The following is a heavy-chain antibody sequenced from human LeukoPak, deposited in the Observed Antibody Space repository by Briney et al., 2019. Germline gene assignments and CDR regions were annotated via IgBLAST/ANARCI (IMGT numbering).Heavy chain of an antibody. Sequence: PGGSLRLSCAASGFTFSSYSMNWVRQAPGKGLEWVSSISSSSYIYYADSVKGRFTISRDNAKNSLYLQMNSLRAEDTAVYYCARVLASGSYLNDYWGQGTLVTVSS. D-gene: IGHD1-26*01. V-gene: IGHV3-21*01. CDR3: ARVLASGSYLNDY. J-gene: IGHJ4*02. CDR2: ISSSSYI. CDR1: GFTFSSYS.